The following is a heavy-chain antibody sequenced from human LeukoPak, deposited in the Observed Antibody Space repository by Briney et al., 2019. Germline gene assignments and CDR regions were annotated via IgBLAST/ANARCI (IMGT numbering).Heavy chain of an antibody. Sequence: ASVKVSCKASGYTFTSYGISWVRQAPGQGLEWMGWISAYNGNTNYAQKLQGRVTMTTDTSTSTAYMELRSLRSDDTAVYYCAREKGPGIAAAGPNWFDPWGQGTLVTVSS. CDR3: AREKGPGIAAAGPNWFDP. D-gene: IGHD6-13*01. CDR2: ISAYNGNT. V-gene: IGHV1-18*01. J-gene: IGHJ5*02. CDR1: GYTFTSYG.